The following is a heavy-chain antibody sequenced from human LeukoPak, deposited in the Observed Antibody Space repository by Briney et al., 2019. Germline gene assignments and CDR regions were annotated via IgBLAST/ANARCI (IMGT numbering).Heavy chain of an antibody. Sequence: ASVKVSCKASGYTFTNYGFSWVRQAPGQGLEWMGWISGYNGYTNYAQKFQFRVTMTTDTSTSTAYMELRSLTSDDTAVYYCARDKAVTTELTQYFHHWGQGTLVTVSS. V-gene: IGHV1-18*01. CDR3: ARDKAVTTELTQYFHH. CDR2: ISGYNGYT. J-gene: IGHJ1*01. D-gene: IGHD4-11*01. CDR1: GYTFTNYG.